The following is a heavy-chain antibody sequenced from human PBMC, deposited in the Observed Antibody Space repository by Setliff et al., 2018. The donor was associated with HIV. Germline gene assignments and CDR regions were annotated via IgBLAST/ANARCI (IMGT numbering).Heavy chain of an antibody. Sequence: SETLSLTCAVPGGSISSSNWWSWVRQPPGKGLEWIGEIYHSGSTNYNPSLKSRVTISIDKSKNQFSLRLTSVTAADTAVYYCARIVATITRYDYWGQGTLVTVSS. CDR1: GGSISSSNW. J-gene: IGHJ4*02. CDR3: ARIVATITRYDY. D-gene: IGHD5-12*01. CDR2: IYHSGST. V-gene: IGHV4-4*02.